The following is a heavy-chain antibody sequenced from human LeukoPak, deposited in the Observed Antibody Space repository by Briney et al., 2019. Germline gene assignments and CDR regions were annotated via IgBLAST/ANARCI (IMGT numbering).Heavy chain of an antibody. CDR3: ARGGYHYDSSGYYSIDY. J-gene: IGHJ4*02. D-gene: IGHD3-22*01. CDR1: GFTFSSYW. V-gene: IGHV3-74*01. Sequence: GGSLRLSCAASGFTFSSYWMHWVRQAPGKGLVWVFRINGDGSSTNYADSVKGRFSISRDNAKNTLYLLMNNLRAEDKAVYYCARGGYHYDSSGYYSIDYWGQGTLVTVSS. CDR2: INGDGSST.